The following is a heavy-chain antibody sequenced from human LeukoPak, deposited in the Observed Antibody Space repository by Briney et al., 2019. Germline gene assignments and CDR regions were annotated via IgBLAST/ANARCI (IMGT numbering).Heavy chain of an antibody. CDR1: GVALSTSGLR. CDR2: IDWDDDK. J-gene: IGHJ4*02. Sequence: SGPALVKPPQTLTLTCTLSGVALSTSGLRVSWIRQPPGKALEWLARIDWDDDKFYSTSLKTRLTISKDTSKNQVVLTMTNMDPVDTATYYCARNGGDYSLDYWGQGTLVTVSS. D-gene: IGHD4-17*01. CDR3: ARNGGDYSLDY. V-gene: IGHV2-70*04.